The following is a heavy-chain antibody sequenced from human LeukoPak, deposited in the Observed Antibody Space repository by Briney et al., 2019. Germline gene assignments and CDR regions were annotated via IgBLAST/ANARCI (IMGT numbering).Heavy chain of an antibody. V-gene: IGHV1-46*01. Sequence: ASVKVSCKASGYTFTSYYMHWVRQAPGQGLEWMGIINPSGGSTSYAQKFQGGVTMTRDMSTSTVYMELSSLRSEDTAVYYCARYLAYYYYYMDVWGKGTTVTVSS. CDR1: GYTFTSYY. J-gene: IGHJ6*03. CDR2: INPSGGST. CDR3: ARYLAYYYYYMDV.